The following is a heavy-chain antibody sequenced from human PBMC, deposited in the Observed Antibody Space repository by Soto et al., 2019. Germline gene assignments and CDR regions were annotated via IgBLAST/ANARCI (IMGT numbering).Heavy chain of an antibody. D-gene: IGHD5-18*01. Sequence: WGSRRLSCSAYVFTFSSYAMSWFRQAPGNWLEWVANIKQDGTEKNYVDSVKVRFTISRDNARNSLYLQMDSLRAEDTAVYFCARGDTPMITGMDSFDIWGQGTMVTVSS. J-gene: IGHJ3*02. CDR3: ARGDTPMITGMDSFDI. CDR2: IKQDGTEK. V-gene: IGHV3-7*01. CDR1: VFTFSSYA.